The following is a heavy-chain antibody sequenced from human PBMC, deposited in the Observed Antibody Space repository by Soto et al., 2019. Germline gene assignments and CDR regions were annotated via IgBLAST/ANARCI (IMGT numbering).Heavy chain of an antibody. V-gene: IGHV3-7*01. CDR3: AAWDISNI. Sequence: PGGTLRLSCSGFGFSINTYWMNWIRQTPGKGLEWVANINPEGNAKTYVDPVKGRFFVSRDNTRNSLDLQMTSLRVEDSAIYFWAAWDISNIWGQGIRGTGSS. D-gene: IGHD2-15*01. CDR2: INPEGNAK. J-gene: IGHJ4*02. CDR1: GFSINTYW.